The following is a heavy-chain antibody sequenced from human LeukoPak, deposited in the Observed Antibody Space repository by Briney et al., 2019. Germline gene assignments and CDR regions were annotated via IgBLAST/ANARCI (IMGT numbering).Heavy chain of an antibody. J-gene: IGHJ4*02. CDR3: AKRPTTVTTFGRDY. V-gene: IGHV3-23*01. CDR1: GFTFDSFA. Sequence: AGSLRLSCAASGFTFDSFAMSWVRQAPGKGLEWHSAISGSGASTYYGDSVKGRFTISRDNSRDTLYLQMDSLRAEDTAVYYCAKRPTTVTTFGRDYWGQGTLVTASP. CDR2: ISGSGAST. D-gene: IGHD4-17*01.